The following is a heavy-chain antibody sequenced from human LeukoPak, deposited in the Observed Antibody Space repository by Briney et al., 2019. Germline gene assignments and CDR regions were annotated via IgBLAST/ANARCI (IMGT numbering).Heavy chain of an antibody. CDR2: ISLRNSDSDK. CDR3: TRGLWGLDS. Sequence: PGGSLRLSCAASGFTFSDHYMTWIRQAPGKGLQWVSYISLRNSDSDKSYADSVKGRFTISRDNAKNCLFLQMNSLRVEDTAVYYCTRGLWGLDSWGQGTLVTVSS. J-gene: IGHJ5*01. V-gene: IGHV3-11*01. CDR1: GFTFSDHY. D-gene: IGHD7-27*01.